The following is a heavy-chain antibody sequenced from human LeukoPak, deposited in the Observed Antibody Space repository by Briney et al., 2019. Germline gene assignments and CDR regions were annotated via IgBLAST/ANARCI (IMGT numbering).Heavy chain of an antibody. Sequence: SETLSLTCTVSGGSISSSSYYWGWIRQPPGKGLEWIGSIYYSGSTYYSPSLKSRVTISVDTSKNQFSLKLSSVTAADTAVYYCAAETTYHYDSSGYYFDYWGQGTLVTVSS. CDR3: AAETTYHYDSSGYYFDY. V-gene: IGHV4-39*07. J-gene: IGHJ4*02. D-gene: IGHD3-22*01. CDR2: IYYSGST. CDR1: GGSISSSSYY.